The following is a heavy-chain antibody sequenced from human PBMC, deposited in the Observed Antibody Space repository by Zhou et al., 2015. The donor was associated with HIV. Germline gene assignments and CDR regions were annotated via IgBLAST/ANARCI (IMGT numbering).Heavy chain of an antibody. J-gene: IGHJ3*01. CDR3: ARSSGNYDFAFDV. Sequence: QVQLVQSGAEVKKPGASVKVSCKASGYTFTSYDINWVRQATGQGLEWVGWVNPNSANTGYAQKFQGRVTMTRNTSITTAYMELSSLRSEDAAVYYCARSSGNYDFAFDVWGQGTRLIVSS. D-gene: IGHD3-22*01. CDR2: VNPNSANT. V-gene: IGHV1-8*01. CDR1: GYTFTSYD.